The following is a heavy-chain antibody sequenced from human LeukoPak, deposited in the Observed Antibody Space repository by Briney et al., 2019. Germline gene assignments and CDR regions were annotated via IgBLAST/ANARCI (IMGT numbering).Heavy chain of an antibody. Sequence: SETLSLTCTVSGDSIRKSRYYWGWMRQSPGKGLEWMGSIYYSGSTSYRPSLKSRVTISVDTSKNQFSLKLSSVTAADTAVYYCARDGLNYYYMDVWGKGTTVTISS. CDR1: GDSIRKSRYY. V-gene: IGHV4-39*07. CDR2: IYYSGST. D-gene: IGHD3-10*01. CDR3: ARDGLNYYYMDV. J-gene: IGHJ6*03.